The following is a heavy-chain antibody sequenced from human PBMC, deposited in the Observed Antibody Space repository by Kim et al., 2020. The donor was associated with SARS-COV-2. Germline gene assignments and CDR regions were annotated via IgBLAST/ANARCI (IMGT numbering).Heavy chain of an antibody. CDR2: IHNTGST. D-gene: IGHD3-22*01. J-gene: IGHJ4*02. Sequence: SETLSLTCTVSGGSFSTYYWTWIRQPPGRGLEWIGYIHNTGSTNYNPSLKSRVTISVDTSKNQFSLRLSSVTAADTAVYYCARAKYSYDSTGNYPFIPGPFDSWGQGTLVTVSS. CDR3: ARAKYSYDSTGNYPFIPGPFDS. CDR1: GGSFSTYY. V-gene: IGHV4-59*13.